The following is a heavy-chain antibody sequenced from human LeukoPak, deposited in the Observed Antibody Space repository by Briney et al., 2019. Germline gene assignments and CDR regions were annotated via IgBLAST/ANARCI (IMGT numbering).Heavy chain of an antibody. D-gene: IGHD6-19*01. J-gene: IGHJ4*02. CDR1: GFTFSSSS. CDR2: IKQDGSEK. V-gene: IGHV3-7*03. CDR3: AKDPSPGYSSGWFFVFDY. Sequence: GGSLRLSCAASGFTFSSSSMNWVRQAPGKGLEWVANIKQDGSEKYYVDSVKGRFTISRDNAKNSLYLQMNSLRAEDTALYYCAKDPSPGYSSGWFFVFDYWGQGTLVTVSS.